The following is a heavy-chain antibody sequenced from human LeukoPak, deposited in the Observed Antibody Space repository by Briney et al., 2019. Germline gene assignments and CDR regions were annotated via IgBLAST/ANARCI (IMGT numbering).Heavy chain of an antibody. CDR1: GFTFSSYW. V-gene: IGHV3-7*01. CDR3: ARDYDSSGYFYYYYGMDV. D-gene: IGHD3-22*01. J-gene: IGHJ6*02. CDR2: IKQDGSEE. Sequence: GGSLRLSCAASGFTFSSYWMSWVRQAPGKGLEWVANIKQDGSEEYYVDSVKGRFTISRDNAKNSLYLQMNSLRAEDTAVYYCARDYDSSGYFYYYYGMDVWGQGTTVTVSS.